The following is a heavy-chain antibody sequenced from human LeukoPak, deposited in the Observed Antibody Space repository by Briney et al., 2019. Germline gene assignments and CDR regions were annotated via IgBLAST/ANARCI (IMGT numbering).Heavy chain of an antibody. V-gene: IGHV3-33*08. CDR3: ARDSLPMAVTGPFDH. CDR1: GFTFSSYG. Sequence: PGRSLRLSCAASGFTFSSYGMHWVRQAPGKGLEWVTSIWFDGSNIHYADSVKGRVIISRDNSKSAPYLQMNSLRAEDTAIYYCARDSLPMAVTGPFDHWGQGALVTVSS. J-gene: IGHJ4*02. CDR2: IWFDGSNI. D-gene: IGHD6-19*01.